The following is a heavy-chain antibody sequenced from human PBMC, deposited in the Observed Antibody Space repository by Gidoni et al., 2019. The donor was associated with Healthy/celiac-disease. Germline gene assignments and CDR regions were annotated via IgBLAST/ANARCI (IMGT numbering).Heavy chain of an antibody. Sequence: QVQLVQSGAEVKKPGSSLKVSCKASGGTCSSYAISWVRPAPGQGLEWMGGIIPIFGTANYAQKFQGRVTITADESTSTAYMELSSLRSEDKAVYYCARVGTTDRLSPDYFDYWGQGTLVTVSS. CDR1: GGTCSSYA. CDR3: ARVGTTDRLSPDYFDY. D-gene: IGHD1-1*01. V-gene: IGHV1-69*01. J-gene: IGHJ4*02. CDR2: IIPIFGTA.